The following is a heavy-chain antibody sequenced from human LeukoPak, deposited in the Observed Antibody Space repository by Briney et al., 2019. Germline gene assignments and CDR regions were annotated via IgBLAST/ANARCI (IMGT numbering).Heavy chain of an antibody. CDR1: GGSHSSGGYY. D-gene: IGHD1-14*01. V-gene: IGHV4-31*03. CDR2: IYYSGST. J-gene: IGHJ4*02. CDR3: AGATSGLDC. Sequence: TLSLTCTVSGGSHSSGGYYWRWLRQHPGKGLEWLGYIYYSGSTYYNPSLKSRVTISVDTYKNQFSLKLNSVTAAHMAVFFCAGATSGLDCWGQGGLVTVSS.